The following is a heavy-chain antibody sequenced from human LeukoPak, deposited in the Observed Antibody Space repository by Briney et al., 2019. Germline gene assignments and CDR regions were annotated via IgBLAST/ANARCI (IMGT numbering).Heavy chain of an antibody. CDR3: ARDPTIQTYYDYVWGSYSGFDY. D-gene: IGHD3-16*01. CDR2: INSDGSST. V-gene: IGHV3-74*01. J-gene: IGHJ4*02. Sequence: GGSLRLSCAASGFTFSSYWMHWVRQAPGKGLVLVSRINSDGSSTSYAESVKGRFTISRDNAKNTLYLQMNSLRAEDTAVYYCARDPTIQTYYDYVWGSYSGFDYWGQGTLVTVSS. CDR1: GFTFSSYW.